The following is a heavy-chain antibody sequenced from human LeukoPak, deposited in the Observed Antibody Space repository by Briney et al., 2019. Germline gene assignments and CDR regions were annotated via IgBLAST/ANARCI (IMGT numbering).Heavy chain of an antibody. CDR2: INHSGST. CDR3: ARVGVGSSWSSRAADAFDI. J-gene: IGHJ3*02. D-gene: IGHD6-13*01. V-gene: IGHV4-34*01. CDR1: GGSFSGYY. Sequence: SETLSLTCAVYGGSFSGYYWSWIRQPPGKGLEWIGEINHSGSTNYNPSLKSRVTISVDTSKNQFSLKLSSVTAADTAAYYCARVGVGSSWSSRAADAFDIWGQGTMVTVSS.